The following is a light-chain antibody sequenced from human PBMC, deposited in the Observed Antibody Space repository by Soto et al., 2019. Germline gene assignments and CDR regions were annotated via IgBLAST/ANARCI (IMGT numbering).Light chain of an antibody. CDR3: QQYDNWPYT. Sequence: EIVMAHSPATLSVSPGDRATLSCRASQSVSKNLAWYQQKPGQAPRLLIYGASTRATAIPARFSGSGSGTEFTLTSSSLQAEYFAVYFCQQYDNWPYTLGQGTKQDIK. CDR1: QSVSKN. J-gene: IGKJ2*01. V-gene: IGKV3-15*01. CDR2: GAS.